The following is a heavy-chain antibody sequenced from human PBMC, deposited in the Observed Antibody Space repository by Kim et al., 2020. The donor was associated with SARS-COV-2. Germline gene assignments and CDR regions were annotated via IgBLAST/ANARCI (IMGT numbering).Heavy chain of an antibody. Sequence: GGSLRLSCAASGFTFSSYAMSWVRQAPGKGLEWVSAISGSGGSTYYADSVKGRFTISRDNSKNTLYLQMNSLRAEDTAVYYCAKESRYYYGSGSLSSGFDYWGQGTLVTVSS. D-gene: IGHD3-10*01. CDR1: GFTFSSYA. CDR3: AKESRYYYGSGSLSSGFDY. V-gene: IGHV3-23*01. J-gene: IGHJ4*02. CDR2: ISGSGGST.